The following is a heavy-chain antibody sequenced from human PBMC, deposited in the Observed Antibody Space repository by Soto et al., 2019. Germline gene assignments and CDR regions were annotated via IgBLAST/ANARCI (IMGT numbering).Heavy chain of an antibody. CDR3: ARDNYDFWSGYFYFDY. J-gene: IGHJ4*02. Sequence: ESGGGLVQPGGSLRLSCAASGFTFSSYWMSWVRQAPGKGLEWVANIKQDGSEKYYVDSVKGRFTISRDNAKNSLYLQMNSLRAEDTAVYYCARDNYDFWSGYFYFDYWGQGTLVTVSS. D-gene: IGHD3-3*01. V-gene: IGHV3-7*05. CDR1: GFTFSSYW. CDR2: IKQDGSEK.